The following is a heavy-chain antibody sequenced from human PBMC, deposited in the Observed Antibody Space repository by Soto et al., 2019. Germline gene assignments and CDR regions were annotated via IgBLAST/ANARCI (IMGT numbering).Heavy chain of an antibody. D-gene: IGHD3-22*01. J-gene: IGHJ4*02. V-gene: IGHV4-61*01. CDR1: GGSVSSGSYY. CDR2: IYYSGST. Sequence: KPXETLSLTCTVSGGSVSSGSYYWSWIRQPPGKGLEWIGYIYYSGSTNYNPSLKSRVTISVDTSKNQFSLKLSSVTAADTAVYYCARAVYYDSSGPYDYWGQGTLATVSS. CDR3: ARAVYYDSSGPYDY.